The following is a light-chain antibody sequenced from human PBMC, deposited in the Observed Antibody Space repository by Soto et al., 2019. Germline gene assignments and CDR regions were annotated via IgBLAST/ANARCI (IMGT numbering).Light chain of an antibody. V-gene: IGKV3-20*01. J-gene: IGKJ1*01. Sequence: EIVLTQSPGTLSLSPGERATLSCRASQSVSSNYLAWYQQQKPGQAPRLLIYGASTRATGVPDRCSGSGSGTDFTLAISRLEPEDFVVYYCQEYGSSSWTFGQGTKVEIK. CDR1: QSVSSNY. CDR3: QEYGSSSWT. CDR2: GAS.